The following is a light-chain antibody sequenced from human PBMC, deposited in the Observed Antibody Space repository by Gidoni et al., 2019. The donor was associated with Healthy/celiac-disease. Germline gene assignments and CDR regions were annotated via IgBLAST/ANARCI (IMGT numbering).Light chain of an antibody. V-gene: IGLV1-40*01. CDR1: SSNIGAGYD. CDR2: GNS. Sequence: QSVLTQPPSVSVAPGQRVTISFTGSSSNIGAGYDVHWYQQLPGTAPKLLIYGNSHRPSGVPDRFSGSKSGTSASLAITGLQAEDEADYYCQSYDSSLSGSVFGGGTKLTVL. J-gene: IGLJ3*02. CDR3: QSYDSSLSGSV.